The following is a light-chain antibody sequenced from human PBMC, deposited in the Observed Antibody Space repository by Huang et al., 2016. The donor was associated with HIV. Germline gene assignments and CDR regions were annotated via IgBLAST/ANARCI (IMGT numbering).Light chain of an antibody. V-gene: IGKV3-11*01. J-gene: IGKJ3*01. CDR1: QSVSIY. CDR3: QQRSAWPGIT. Sequence: EIVLTQSPATLSLSPGERATLSCRASQSVSIYLAWYQQKPGQAPRLLIYDASNRAAGIPARFSGSGSGTDFTLTISSLEPDDCAVYYCQQRSAWPGITFGPGIKLDIK. CDR2: DAS.